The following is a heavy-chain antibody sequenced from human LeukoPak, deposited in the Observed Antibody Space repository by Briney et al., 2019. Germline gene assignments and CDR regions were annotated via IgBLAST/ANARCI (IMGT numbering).Heavy chain of an antibody. CDR1: GYTFTGYY. D-gene: IGHD6-13*01. V-gene: IGHV1-2*02. CDR2: INPNSGGT. CDR3: ARVAAAGTSPFDY. Sequence: ASVKVSRKASGYTFTGYYMHWVRQAPGQGLEWMGWINPNSGGTNYAQKFQGRVTMTRDTSISTAYMELSRLRSDDTAVYYCARVAAAGTSPFDYWGQGTLVTVSS. J-gene: IGHJ4*02.